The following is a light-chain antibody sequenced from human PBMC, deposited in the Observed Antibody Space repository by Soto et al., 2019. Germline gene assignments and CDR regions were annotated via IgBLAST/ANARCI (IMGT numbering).Light chain of an antibody. Sequence: DIQMTQSPSSLSASVGDRVTITCRASQSISTYLIWYQQKPGKAPKLLIYATSSLPSGVPSRFSGSGSGTDFTLTISSLQPEDFATYYCQQGDSAPFTFGQGTKLAIK. CDR3: QQGDSAPFT. V-gene: IGKV1-39*01. CDR2: ATS. CDR1: QSISTY. J-gene: IGKJ2*01.